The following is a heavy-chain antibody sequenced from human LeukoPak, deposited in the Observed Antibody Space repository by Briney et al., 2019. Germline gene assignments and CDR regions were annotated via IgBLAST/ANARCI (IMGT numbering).Heavy chain of an antibody. CDR1: GYTLTELS. Sequence: GASVKVSCKVSGYTLTELSMHWVRQAPGKGLEWMGGFDPEDGETIYAQKFQGRVTMTEDTSTDIAYMELSSLRSEDTAVYYCATDRMVRGVWYYGMDVWGQGTTVTVSS. CDR3: ATDRMVRGVWYYGMDV. D-gene: IGHD3-10*01. CDR2: FDPEDGET. J-gene: IGHJ6*02. V-gene: IGHV1-24*01.